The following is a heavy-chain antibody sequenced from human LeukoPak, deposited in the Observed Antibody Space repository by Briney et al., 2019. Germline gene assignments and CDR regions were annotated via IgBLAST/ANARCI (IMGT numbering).Heavy chain of an antibody. J-gene: IGHJ4*02. CDR1: GGSISSYY. CDR2: IYYSGST. D-gene: IGHD5-24*01. V-gene: IGHV4-59*01. Sequence: SETLSLTCTVSGGSISSYYWSWIRQPPGKGLEWIGYIYYSGSTNYNPSLKSRVTISVDTSKNQFSLKLSSVTAADTAVYYCAIWGKRDGYKASSYYFDYWGQGTLVTVSS. CDR3: AIWGKRDGYKASSYYFDY.